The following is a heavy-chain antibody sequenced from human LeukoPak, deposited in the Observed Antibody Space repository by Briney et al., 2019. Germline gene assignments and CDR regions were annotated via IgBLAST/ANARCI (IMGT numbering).Heavy chain of an antibody. V-gene: IGHV3-66*03. Sequence: GGSLRLSCAASGFSVSIKYMNWVRQAPGKGLEWVSILYSSGTTYYANSVKGRFTISRDNSENKLFLQMNSLRAEDTAVYYCARDGYYYDSSGYYAPKTYYYYYMDVWGKGTTVTVSS. J-gene: IGHJ6*03. CDR3: ARDGYYYDSSGYYAPKTYYYYYMDV. CDR1: GFSVSIKY. D-gene: IGHD3-22*01. CDR2: LYSSGTT.